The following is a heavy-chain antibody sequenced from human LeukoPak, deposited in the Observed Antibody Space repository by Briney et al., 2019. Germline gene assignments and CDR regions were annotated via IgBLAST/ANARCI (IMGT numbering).Heavy chain of an antibody. CDR1: GYTFTNYY. CDR3: TRPHGGGTTAGFDY. V-gene: IGHV1-46*01. Sequence: GASVKVSCKASGYTFTNYYIHWVRQAPGQGLEWMGIINPSCGSASYTQKFQGRVTMTRDTSTSTVYMDLSSLRSEDTAVYYCTRPHGGGTTAGFDYWGQGTLVTVSS. D-gene: IGHD1-1*01. J-gene: IGHJ4*02. CDR2: INPSCGSA.